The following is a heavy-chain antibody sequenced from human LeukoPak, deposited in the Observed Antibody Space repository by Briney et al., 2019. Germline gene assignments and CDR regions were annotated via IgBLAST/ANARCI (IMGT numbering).Heavy chain of an antibody. CDR1: GGSISSSSYY. CDR2: IYYSGST. V-gene: IGHV4-39*07. D-gene: IGHD2-15*01. J-gene: IGHJ4*02. CDR3: ARNVVEFDY. Sequence: SETLSLTCTVSGGSISSSSYYWGGIRQPPGKGLEWIGSIYYSGSTYYNPSLKSRVTISVDTSKNQFSLKLSSVTAADTAVYCCARNVVEFDYWGQGTLVTVSS.